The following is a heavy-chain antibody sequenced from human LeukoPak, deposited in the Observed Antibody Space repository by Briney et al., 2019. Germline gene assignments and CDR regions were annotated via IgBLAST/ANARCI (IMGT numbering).Heavy chain of an antibody. Sequence: ASVKVSCKASGYTFTGYYMHWVRQAPGQGLEWMGWINPNSGGTNYAQKFQGRVTMTRDTSISTAYMELSRLRSDDTAVYYCARGTEMATTEPSQFDYWGQGTLVTVSS. D-gene: IGHD5-24*01. J-gene: IGHJ4*02. CDR3: ARGTEMATTEPSQFDY. CDR1: GYTFTGYY. V-gene: IGHV1-2*02. CDR2: INPNSGGT.